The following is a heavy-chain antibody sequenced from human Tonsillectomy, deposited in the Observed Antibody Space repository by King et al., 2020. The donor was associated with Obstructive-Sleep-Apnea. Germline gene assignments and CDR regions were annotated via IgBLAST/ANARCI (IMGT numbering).Heavy chain of an antibody. CDR2: ISYDGSNT. D-gene: IGHD2/OR15-2a*01. J-gene: IGHJ4*02. Sequence: VQLVESGGGVVQPGRSLRLSCAASGFTFSSYGLHWVRQAPGKGLDWVAVISYDGSNTYYVDSVKGRVTISSANSKNTLYLQMNSLRAEDTAFYYRVALPATDYFNFDYWGQGTLVTVSS. CDR3: VALPATDYFNFDY. CDR1: GFTFSSYG. V-gene: IGHV3-30*03.